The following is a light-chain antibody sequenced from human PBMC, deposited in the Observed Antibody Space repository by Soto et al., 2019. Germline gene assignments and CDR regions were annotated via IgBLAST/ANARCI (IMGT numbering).Light chain of an antibody. CDR2: GAS. J-gene: IGKJ5*01. V-gene: IGKV1-33*01. CDR1: QDIKKY. CDR3: QQYDDLPIS. Sequence: IQMTQSPSYLSASVGDRVTITCQASQDIKKYLNWYQQKPGKAPKLLISGASNLHPGVPSRFRGSGSGTEFSFNITSLQPEDVATYYRQQYDDLPISFGQGTRLEIK.